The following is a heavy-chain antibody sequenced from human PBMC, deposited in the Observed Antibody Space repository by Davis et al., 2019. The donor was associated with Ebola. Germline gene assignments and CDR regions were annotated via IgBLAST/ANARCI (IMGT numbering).Heavy chain of an antibody. J-gene: IGHJ6*04. CDR1: GYTFTSYG. CDR2: INPYSGGT. CDR3: ARVRYCGGDCSKYYYYGMDV. Sequence: AASVKVSCKASGYTFTSYGISWVRQAPGQGLEWMGRINPYSGGTNYAQKFQGRVTMTRDTSISTSYMELSRLRSDDTAVYYCARVRYCGGDCSKYYYYGMDVWGKGTTVTVSS. V-gene: IGHV1-2*06. D-gene: IGHD2-21*02.